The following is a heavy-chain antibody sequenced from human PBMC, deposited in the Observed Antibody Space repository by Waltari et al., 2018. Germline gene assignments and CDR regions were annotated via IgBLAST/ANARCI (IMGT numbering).Heavy chain of an antibody. D-gene: IGHD3-3*01. V-gene: IGHV4-34*01. CDR3: ARGIHNRQRITIFGVVTTSYYFDY. CDR1: GGSFSGYY. CDR2: INHSGTT. J-gene: IGHJ4*02. Sequence: QVQLQESGPGLVKPSETMSLTCAVYGGSFSGYYWSWIRQPPGKGLGWIGEINHSGTTNYNPSLKSRVTISVDTSKNQFSLKLSSVTAADTAVYYCARGIHNRQRITIFGVVTTSYYFDYWGQGTLVTVSS.